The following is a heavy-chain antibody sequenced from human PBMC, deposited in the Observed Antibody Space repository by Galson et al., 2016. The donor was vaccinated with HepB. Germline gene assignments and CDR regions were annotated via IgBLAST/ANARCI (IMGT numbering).Heavy chain of an antibody. CDR2: IKQDGSEK. CDR1: GFTFSTYW. Sequence: SLRLSCAASGFTFSTYWMSWVRQAPGKGLEWVANIKQDGSEKYYVDSVRGRFTISRDNAKNSLYLQVNSLRAEDTAVYYCARDHPNDNNWNYDSPDSWGQGTLVTVSS. D-gene: IGHD1-7*01. CDR3: ARDHPNDNNWNYDSPDS. V-gene: IGHV3-7*05. J-gene: IGHJ4*02.